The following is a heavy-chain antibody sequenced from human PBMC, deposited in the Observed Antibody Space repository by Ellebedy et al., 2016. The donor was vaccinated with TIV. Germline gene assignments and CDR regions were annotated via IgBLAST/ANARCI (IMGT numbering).Heavy chain of an antibody. J-gene: IGHJ4*02. Sequence: SVKVSCXASGGTFSSYAISWVRQAPGQGLEWMGGIIPIFGTANYAQKFQGRVTITADKSTSTAYMELSSLRSEDTAVYYCARGWYCSGGSCYSGYFDYWGQGTLVTVSS. CDR3: ARGWYCSGGSCYSGYFDY. V-gene: IGHV1-69*06. D-gene: IGHD2-15*01. CDR1: GGTFSSYA. CDR2: IIPIFGTA.